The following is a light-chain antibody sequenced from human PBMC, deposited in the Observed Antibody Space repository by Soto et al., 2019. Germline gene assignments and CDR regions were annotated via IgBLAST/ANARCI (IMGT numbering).Light chain of an antibody. CDR1: RSVSYKSNNKNH. V-gene: IGKV4-1*01. J-gene: IGKJ4*01. Sequence: DIVMTQSPDSLAVSLGERATMNCKCSRSVSYKSNNKNHLAWYQQKPGQPPQLIIYWASTRESGVPERFSGSGSGTDFTLTISSLEAEDVAFYWCQQYFDVPFTFGGGTKVEI. CDR3: QQYFDVPFT. CDR2: WAS.